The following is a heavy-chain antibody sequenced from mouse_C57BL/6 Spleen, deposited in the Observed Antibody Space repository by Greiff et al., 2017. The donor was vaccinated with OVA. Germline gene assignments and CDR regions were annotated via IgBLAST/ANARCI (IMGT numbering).Heavy chain of an antibody. Sequence: QVQLQQSGAELARPGASVKLSCTASGYTFTSYGISWVKQSTGQGLEWIGEIYPRSGNTYYNEKFKGKATLTADKSSSTAYMELRRLTSEDSAVYVCAREDYSYAWFAYWGQGTLVTVSA. V-gene: IGHV1-81*01. CDR3: AREDYSYAWFAY. J-gene: IGHJ3*01. CDR1: GYTFTSYG. CDR2: IYPRSGNT. D-gene: IGHD2-12*01.